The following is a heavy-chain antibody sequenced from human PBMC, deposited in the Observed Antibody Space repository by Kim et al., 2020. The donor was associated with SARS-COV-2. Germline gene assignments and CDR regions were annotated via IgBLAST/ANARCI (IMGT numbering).Heavy chain of an antibody. CDR3: ARHLRRSGTFYGLGL. CDR1: NDSINTYY. V-gene: IGHV4-59*08. Sequence: SETLSLTCAVSNDSINTYYWSWIRQTPEKGLEWIACINYSGTTTYNPSLKSRLTVSLDTSKTQFSLKLRSVTAADTAIYYCARHLRRSGTFYGLGLWGQGTLVSVSS. D-gene: IGHD3-10*01. CDR2: INYSGTT. J-gene: IGHJ4*02.